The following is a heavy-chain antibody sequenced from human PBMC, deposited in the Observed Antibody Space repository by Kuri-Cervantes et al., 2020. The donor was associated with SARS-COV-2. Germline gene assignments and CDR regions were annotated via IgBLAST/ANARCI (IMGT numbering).Heavy chain of an antibody. J-gene: IGHJ4*02. V-gene: IGHV1-2*02. Sequence: SVKVSCKASGYTFTGYYMHWVRQAPGQGLEWMGWINPNSGGTNYAQKFQGRVTMTRDTSISTAYMELSRLRSDDTAVYYCARVGIYDYSNYRPFDYWGQGTLVTVSS. CDR1: GYTFTGYY. CDR2: INPNSGGT. CDR3: ARVGIYDYSNYRPFDY. D-gene: IGHD4-11*01.